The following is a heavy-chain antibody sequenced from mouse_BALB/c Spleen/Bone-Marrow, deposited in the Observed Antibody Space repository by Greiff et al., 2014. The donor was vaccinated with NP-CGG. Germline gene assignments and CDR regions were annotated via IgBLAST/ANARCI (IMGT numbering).Heavy chain of an antibody. CDR1: GYTFTTYY. Sequence: QVQLQQSGPELVKPGASVRISCKVSGYTFTTYYLHWVKQRPGQGLEWIGWIYPGDLNTKYNEQFKATATLTADKSPSTAYMQLSSLTSEDSAVYFCVREDYGSVSFDYWGQGTTLTVSS. D-gene: IGHD1-1*01. CDR3: VREDYGSVSFDY. J-gene: IGHJ2*01. CDR2: IYPGDLNT. V-gene: IGHV1S56*01.